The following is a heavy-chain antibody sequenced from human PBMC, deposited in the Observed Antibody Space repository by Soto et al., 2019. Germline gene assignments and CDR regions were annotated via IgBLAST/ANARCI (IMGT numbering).Heavy chain of an antibody. CDR1: GFTFSSYA. J-gene: IGHJ6*02. CDR3: ARGTTVTTLGYGMDV. Sequence: QVQLVESGGGVVQPGRSLRLSCAASGFTFSSYAMHWVRQAPGKGLEWVAVISYDGSNKYYADSVKGRFTISRDNSKNTLYLQMNSLRGEDTAVYYCARGTTVTTLGYGMDVWGQGTTVTVSS. D-gene: IGHD4-4*01. V-gene: IGHV3-30-3*01. CDR2: ISYDGSNK.